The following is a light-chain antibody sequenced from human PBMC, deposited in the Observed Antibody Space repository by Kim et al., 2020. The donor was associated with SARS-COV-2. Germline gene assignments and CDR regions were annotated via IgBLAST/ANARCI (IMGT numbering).Light chain of an antibody. CDR3: QTWGTDLGV. J-gene: IGLJ3*02. CDR1: SGHSSYA. V-gene: IGLV4-69*01. Sequence: QLVLTQSPSASASLGASVKLTCTLSSGHSSYAIAWHQQQPEKGPRYLMKLNSDGSHSKGDGIPDRFSGSSSGAERYLTISSLQSEDEADYYCQTWGTDLGVFGGGTQLTVL. CDR2: LNSDGSH.